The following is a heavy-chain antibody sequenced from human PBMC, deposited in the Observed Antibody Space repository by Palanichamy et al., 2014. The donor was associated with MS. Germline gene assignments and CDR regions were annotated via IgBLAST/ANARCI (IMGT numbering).Heavy chain of an antibody. CDR2: TYYGSKWYS. V-gene: IGHV6-1*02. J-gene: IGHJ3*02. Sequence: QILLQQSGPGPVKPAQTVSLTCVISGDSVSTNSASWNWIRQSPSRGLEWLGRTYYGSKWYSDYAVSVKSRTSINADTSKNQFFLQLSSVTPEDTAVYYCARGPQPKRLGVAFDMWGQGTMVTVSS. CDR1: GDSVSTNSAS. D-gene: IGHD2-2*01. CDR3: ARGPQPKRLGVAFDM.